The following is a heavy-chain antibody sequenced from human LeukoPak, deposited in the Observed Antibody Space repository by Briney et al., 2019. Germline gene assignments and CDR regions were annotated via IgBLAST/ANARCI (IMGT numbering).Heavy chain of an antibody. CDR1: GVSMSKYY. J-gene: IGHJ6*02. CDR2: IHSSGST. CDR3: ARDSRDSSGYYPAGMDV. D-gene: IGHD3-22*01. V-gene: IGHV4-59*01. Sequence: PSETLSLTCTVSGVSMSKYYWNWLRQPPGKGLEWIGYIHSSGSTNYNPALKSRVTISVDTSKNQFSLKLSSVTAADTAIYYCARDSRDSSGYYPAGMDVWGQGTTVTVSS.